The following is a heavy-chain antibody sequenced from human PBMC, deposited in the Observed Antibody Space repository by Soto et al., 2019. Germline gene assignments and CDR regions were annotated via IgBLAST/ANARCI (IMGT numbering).Heavy chain of an antibody. V-gene: IGHV3-9*01. CDR2: ISWNIGNI. CDR3: VKAGVRDLIVEVPVYFDI. Sequence: EVQLVESGGGLVQPGRSLRLSCAASGFIFENSGMHWVRQAPGKGLEWVSGISWNIGNIGYADSVNGRFSISRDNAKKYLYLQMNSLRPDDTAFYFCVKAGVRDLIVEVPVYFDIWGLGTLVTVSS. J-gene: IGHJ4*02. D-gene: IGHD2-21*01. CDR1: GFIFENSG.